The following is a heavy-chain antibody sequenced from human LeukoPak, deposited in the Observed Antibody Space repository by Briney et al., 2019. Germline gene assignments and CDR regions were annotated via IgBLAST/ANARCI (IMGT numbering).Heavy chain of an antibody. J-gene: IGHJ4*02. CDR3: AKLTTGWSFDF. Sequence: GESLKISCKGSGYPFNNYWIGWVRQMPGKGLEWMGTIYPDDSDVRYSPSLQGQVTMSADKSITTAYLQWSSLKASDTALYYCAKLTTGWSFDFWGQGTLVTVSP. V-gene: IGHV5-51*01. D-gene: IGHD6-19*01. CDR2: IYPDDSDV. CDR1: GYPFNNYW.